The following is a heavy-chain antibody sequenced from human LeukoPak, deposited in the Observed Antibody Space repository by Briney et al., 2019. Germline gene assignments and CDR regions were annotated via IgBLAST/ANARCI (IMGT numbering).Heavy chain of an antibody. CDR2: ISSSSSYI. J-gene: IGHJ4*02. Sequence: GGSLRLSCAASGFTFSSYSMNWVRQAPGKGLEWVSSISSSSSYIYYADSVKGRFTISRDNAKNSLYLQMNSLRAADTAVYYCARDIASHCCVGYWGQGTLVTVSS. CDR3: ARDIASHCCVGY. V-gene: IGHV3-21*01. D-gene: IGHD2-21*02. CDR1: GFTFSSYS.